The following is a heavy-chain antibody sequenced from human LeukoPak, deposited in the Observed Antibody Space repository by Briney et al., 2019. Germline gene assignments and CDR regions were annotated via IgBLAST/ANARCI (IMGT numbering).Heavy chain of an antibody. Sequence: GGSLRLSCAASGFTFSDAWMNWVRQAPGKGLEWVGRIKSKTDGGTTDYAEPVKGRITISRDDSKNTLYLQMNSLTTEDTAVYYCTTYTAMVREIDYWGQGTLVTVSS. CDR2: IKSKTDGGTT. CDR3: TTYTAMVREIDY. V-gene: IGHV3-15*01. CDR1: GFTFSDAW. D-gene: IGHD5-18*01. J-gene: IGHJ4*02.